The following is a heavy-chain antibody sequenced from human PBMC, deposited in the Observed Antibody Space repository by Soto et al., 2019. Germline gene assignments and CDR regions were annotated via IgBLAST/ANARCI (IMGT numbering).Heavy chain of an antibody. CDR3: ARHYSSGSRNWFDP. Sequence: SETLSLTCSVSGGSINSSSYFWGWVRQPPGKWLEWIGSIYYSGNTYYNPSLRSRVTISVDTSKNQFSLKLSSVTAADTAVFYCARHYSSGSRNWFDPWGQGTLVTVSS. J-gene: IGHJ5*02. CDR1: GGSINSSSYF. V-gene: IGHV4-39*01. CDR2: IYYSGNT. D-gene: IGHD6-19*01.